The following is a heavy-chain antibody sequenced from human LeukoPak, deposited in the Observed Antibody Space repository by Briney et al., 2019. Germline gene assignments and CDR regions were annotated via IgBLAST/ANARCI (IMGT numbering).Heavy chain of an antibody. D-gene: IGHD3-22*01. V-gene: IGHV4-30-2*01. CDR1: GGPISSGGYS. J-gene: IGHJ3*02. CDR3: ARSTYYYDTRDAFDI. CDR2: IYHSGST. Sequence: SETLSLTCAVSGGPISSGGYSWSWIRQPPGKGLEWIGYIYHSGSTYYNPSLKSRVTISVDRSKNQFSLKLSSVTAADTAVYYCARSTYYYDTRDAFDIWGQGTMVTVSS.